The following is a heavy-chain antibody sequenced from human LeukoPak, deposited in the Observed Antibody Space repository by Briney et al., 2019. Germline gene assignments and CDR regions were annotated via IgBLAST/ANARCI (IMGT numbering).Heavy chain of an antibody. D-gene: IGHD6-6*01. V-gene: IGHV1-69*05. J-gene: IGHJ5*02. CDR1: GGTFSSYA. CDR2: IIPIFGTA. CDR3: ARYSSSSAGWFDP. Sequence: SVKVSCKASGGTFSSYAISWVRQAPGQGLEWMGGIIPIFGTANYAQKFQGRVTITTDESTSTAYIELSSLRSEDTAVYYCARYSSSSAGWFDPWGQGTLVTVSS.